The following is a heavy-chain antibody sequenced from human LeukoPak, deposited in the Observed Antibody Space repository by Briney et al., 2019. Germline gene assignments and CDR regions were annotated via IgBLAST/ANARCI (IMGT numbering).Heavy chain of an antibody. J-gene: IGHJ4*02. CDR1: GYSFTTYW. CDR3: ARHQIVGATRSPFDY. CDR2: IYPGDSDT. D-gene: IGHD1-26*01. Sequence: GDSLKISCKGSGYSFTTYWIGWVRQMPGKGLEWMGIIYPGDSDTRYSPSFQGQVTISADKSISTAYLQWSSLKASDTAMYYCARHQIVGATRSPFDYWGQETLVIVSS. V-gene: IGHV5-51*01.